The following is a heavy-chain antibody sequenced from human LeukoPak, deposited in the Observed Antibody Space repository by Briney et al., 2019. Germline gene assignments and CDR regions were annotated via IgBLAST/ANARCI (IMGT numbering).Heavy chain of an antibody. D-gene: IGHD2-2*01. V-gene: IGHV3-9*03. J-gene: IGHJ3*01. Sequence: PGRSLRLSCAASGLTFGDYAMHWVRQTPGKGLEWVSGIDWNSRNMVYADSVKGRFTISRDNAKNSLYLQMSSLRAEDMALYYCAKDRSSTLDDAFDFWGQGTMGTVSS. CDR1: GLTFGDYA. CDR3: AKDRSSTLDDAFDF. CDR2: IDWNSRNM.